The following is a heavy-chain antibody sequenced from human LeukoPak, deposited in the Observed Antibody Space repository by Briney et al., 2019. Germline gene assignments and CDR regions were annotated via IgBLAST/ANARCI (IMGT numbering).Heavy chain of an antibody. D-gene: IGHD4-11*01. V-gene: IGHV4-4*07. CDR2: FYTSGST. Sequence: SETLSLTCTVSGGSISSYSWSWIRLPAGKGLEWIGRFYTSGSTNYNPSLKSRVTMSVDTSKNQFSLKLTSVTAADTAVYYCARDDYRYNDAFDIWGQGTMVTVSS. J-gene: IGHJ3*02. CDR3: ARDDYRYNDAFDI. CDR1: GGSISSYS.